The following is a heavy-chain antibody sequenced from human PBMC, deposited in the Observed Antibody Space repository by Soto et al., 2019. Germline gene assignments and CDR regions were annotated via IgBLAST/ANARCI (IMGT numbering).Heavy chain of an antibody. Sequence: SETLSLTCTVSGGSISSGDYYWSWIRQPPGKGLEWIGYIYYSGSTYYNPSLKSRVTISVDTSKNQFSLKLSSVTAADTAVYYCARHSAIIAADGRMDAFDICGQGTMLTVSS. CDR1: GGSISSGDYY. CDR2: IYYSGST. CDR3: ARHSAIIAADGRMDAFDI. V-gene: IGHV4-30-4*01. D-gene: IGHD6-13*01. J-gene: IGHJ3*02.